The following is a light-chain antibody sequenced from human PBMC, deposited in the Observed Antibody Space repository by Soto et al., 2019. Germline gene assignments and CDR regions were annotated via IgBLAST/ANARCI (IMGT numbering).Light chain of an antibody. CDR2: DAS. J-gene: IGKJ4*01. V-gene: IGKV3-11*01. Sequence: EIVLTQSPATLSLSPGERATLSCRASQSVNSYLAWFQQIPGQAPRLLMYDASNRATGIPARFSGSGSGTDFTLTISSLEPEDFGVYYCQQYNQRPLSFGGGTKVEIK. CDR3: QQYNQRPLS. CDR1: QSVNSY.